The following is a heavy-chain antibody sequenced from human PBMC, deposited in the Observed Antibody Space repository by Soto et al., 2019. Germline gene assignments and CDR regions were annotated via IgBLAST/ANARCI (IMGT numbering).Heavy chain of an antibody. Sequence: QVQLVQSGAEEKQPGASVKVSCKASGYSFSNNYVVWVRQAPGQGLEWMGVINPAGGSTTYAQKFQDRVTMTQETSTSTVYIELTSLISEDTAVVYCGRVYGTYYDALTGLWGGHFDSWGQGTQVTVSS. CDR2: INPAGGST. CDR3: GRVYGTYYDALTGLWGGHFDS. D-gene: IGHD3-9*01. J-gene: IGHJ4*02. V-gene: IGHV1-46*03. CDR1: GYSFSNNY.